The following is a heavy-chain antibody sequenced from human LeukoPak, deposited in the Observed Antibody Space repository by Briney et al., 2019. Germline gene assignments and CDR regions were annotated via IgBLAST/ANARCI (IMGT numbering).Heavy chain of an antibody. CDR3: ARDGASGGYSYGYGHWFDP. CDR2: ISTYNGNT. V-gene: IGHV1-18*01. CDR1: GYTFTSYG. J-gene: IGHJ5*02. D-gene: IGHD5-18*01. Sequence: GASVKVSCKASGYTFTSYGIRWGRQAPGQGLEWMGWISTYNGNTNYAQRLQGRVTMTTDTSTSTAYMELRSLRSDDTAVYYCARDGASGGYSYGYGHWFDPWGQGTLVTVSS.